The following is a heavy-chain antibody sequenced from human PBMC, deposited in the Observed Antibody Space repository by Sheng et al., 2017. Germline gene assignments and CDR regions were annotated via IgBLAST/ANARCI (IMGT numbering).Heavy chain of an antibody. J-gene: IGHJ3*02. CDR1: GGSFSGYY. V-gene: IGHV4-34*01. D-gene: IGHD3-16*01. CDR3: ARVIPDLYYDYVWGSTLPHAFDI. CDR2: INHSGST. Sequence: QVQLQQWGAGLLKPSETLSLTCGVYGGSFSGYYWTWIRQPPGKVLEWIGEINHSGSTNYNPSLQSRVTISVDTSKNQFSLKLRSVTAADTAMYYCARVIPDLYYDYVWGSTLPHAFDIVGPGDIAHRL.